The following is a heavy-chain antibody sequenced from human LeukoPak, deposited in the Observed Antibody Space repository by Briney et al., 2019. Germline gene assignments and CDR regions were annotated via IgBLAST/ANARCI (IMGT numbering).Heavy chain of an antibody. D-gene: IGHD2-2*01. Sequence: GGSLRLSCAASGFTVSGNYMNWVRQAPGKGLEWVSVIYSGGSTYYADSVKGRFTISRDNSKNTLYLQMNSLRAEDTAVYYCAKDGCSSTSCSVGYMDVWGKGTTVTVSS. J-gene: IGHJ6*03. V-gene: IGHV3-53*01. CDR3: AKDGCSSTSCSVGYMDV. CDR1: GFTVSGNY. CDR2: IYSGGST.